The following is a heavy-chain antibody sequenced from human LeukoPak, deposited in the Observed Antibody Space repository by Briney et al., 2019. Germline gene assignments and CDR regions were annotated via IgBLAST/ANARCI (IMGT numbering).Heavy chain of an antibody. CDR3: AREHYFYYMDG. V-gene: IGHV3-48*01. CDR1: GFTFSSYS. J-gene: IGHJ6*03. CDR2: ISSSSSTI. Sequence: GGSLRLSCAASGFTFSSYSMNWVRQAPGKGLEWVSYISSSSSTIYYADSVKGRFTISRDNAKNSLYLQMNSLRAEDTAVYYCAREHYFYYMDGWGKGTTVTVSS.